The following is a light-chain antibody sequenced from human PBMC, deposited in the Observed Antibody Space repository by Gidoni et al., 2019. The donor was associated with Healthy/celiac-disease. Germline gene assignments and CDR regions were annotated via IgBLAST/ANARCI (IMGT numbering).Light chain of an antibody. CDR2: EVS. CDR1: SSDVGGYNY. Sequence: QSALTQPPSASGSPGHSVTISCTGTSSDVGGYNYFSWYQQHPGKTPKLMIYEVSKRPSGVPDRFSGSKSGNTASLTVSGLQAEDEADYYCSSYAGSAWVFGTGTKVTVL. J-gene: IGLJ1*01. CDR3: SSYAGSAWV. V-gene: IGLV2-8*01.